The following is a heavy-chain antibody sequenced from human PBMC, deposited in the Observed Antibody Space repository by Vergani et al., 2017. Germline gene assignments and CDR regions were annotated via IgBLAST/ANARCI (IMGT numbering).Heavy chain of an antibody. CDR1: GGTFSSYA. V-gene: IGHV1-69*13. CDR2: IIPIFGTA. CDR3: ARAYDILTGSDHDAFDI. D-gene: IGHD3-9*01. J-gene: IGHJ3*02. Sequence: QVQLVQSGAEVKKPGSSVKVSCKASGGTFSSYAISCVRQAPGQGLEWMGRIIPIFGTANYAQKFQGRVTITADESTSTAYMELSSLRSEDTAVYYCARAYDILTGSDHDAFDIWGQGTMVTVSS.